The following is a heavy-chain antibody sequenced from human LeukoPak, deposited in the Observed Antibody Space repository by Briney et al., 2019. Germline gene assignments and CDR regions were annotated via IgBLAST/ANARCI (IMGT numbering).Heavy chain of an antibody. Sequence: PGGSLRLSCAASGFTFSNYAVSWARQAPGKGLEWVSAISGDGGSTYYADSVKGRFTISRDNSKNSLYLQMNSLRTEDTALYYCAKDMWRFGELDYDYWGQGTLVTVSS. D-gene: IGHD3-10*01. CDR3: AKDMWRFGELDYDY. CDR1: GFTFSNYA. V-gene: IGHV3-43*02. CDR2: ISGDGGST. J-gene: IGHJ4*02.